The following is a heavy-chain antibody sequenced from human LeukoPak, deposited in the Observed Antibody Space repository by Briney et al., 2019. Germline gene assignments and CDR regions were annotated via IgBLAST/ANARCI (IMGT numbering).Heavy chain of an antibody. J-gene: IGHJ4*02. D-gene: IGHD6-19*01. CDR2: ISGSGGST. CDR3: AKGQGYSSGWHCFDY. Sequence: GGSLRLSCAASGFTFSSYAMSWVRQAPGKGLEWVSAISGSGGSTYYADSVKGRFTISRDNSKNTLYLQMNSLRAEDTAVYYCAKGQGYSSGWHCFDYWGQGTLVTVSS. V-gene: IGHV3-23*01. CDR1: GFTFSSYA.